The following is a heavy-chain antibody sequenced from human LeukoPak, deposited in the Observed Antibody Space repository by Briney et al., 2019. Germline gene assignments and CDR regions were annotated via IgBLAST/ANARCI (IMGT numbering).Heavy chain of an antibody. D-gene: IGHD6-13*01. J-gene: IGHJ6*02. CDR3: ARDLSWYPPGGMDV. Sequence: GGSLRLSCAASGFTFGSYAMSWVRQAPGKGLEWVSAISGSGGSTYYADSVKGRFTISRHNSKNTLYLQMNSLRAEDTAVYYCARDLSWYPPGGMDVWGQGTTVTVSS. CDR1: GFTFGSYA. V-gene: IGHV3-23*01. CDR2: ISGSGGST.